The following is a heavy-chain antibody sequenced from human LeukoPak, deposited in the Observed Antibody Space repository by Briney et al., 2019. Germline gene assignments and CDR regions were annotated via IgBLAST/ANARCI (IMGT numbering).Heavy chain of an antibody. CDR1: GYTFTSYD. CDR3: AKTIAAIALRYYYMDV. D-gene: IGHD6-13*01. CDR2: MNPNSGNT. J-gene: IGHJ6*03. V-gene: IGHV1-8*02. Sequence: ASVKVSCKASGYTFTSYDINWVRQATGQGLEWMGWMNPNSGNTGYAQKIQGRVTMTRNTSISTAYMELSSLRSEDTAVYYCAKTIAAIALRYYYMDVWGKGTTVTVSS.